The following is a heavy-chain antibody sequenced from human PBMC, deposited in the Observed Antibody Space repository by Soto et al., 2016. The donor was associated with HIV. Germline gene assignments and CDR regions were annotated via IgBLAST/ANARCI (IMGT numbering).Heavy chain of an antibody. V-gene: IGHV3-48*01. CDR3: AREGYYDTRGYPFDY. CDR1: GFTFSGHS. CDR2: ISDSGNTI. D-gene: IGHD3-22*01. Sequence: EVQLVESGGDLVQPGGSLRVSCAASGFTFSGHSMNWVRQAPGKGLEWISYISDSGNTIYYADSVKGRFIISRDNAKNSLYLHMTSLRAEDTAVYYCAREGYYDTRGYPFDYWGQGTLVTVSS. J-gene: IGHJ4*02.